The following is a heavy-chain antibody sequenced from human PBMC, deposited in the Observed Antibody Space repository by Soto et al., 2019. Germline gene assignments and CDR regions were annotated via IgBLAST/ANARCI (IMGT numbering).Heavy chain of an antibody. V-gene: IGHV3-9*01. D-gene: IGHD2-2*01. CDR2: VGWHGGDI. CDR1: GFTLDDYT. Sequence: GGSLRLSCAASGFTLDDYTMHWVRQAPGKGLEWISGVGWHGGDIFYADSVKGRFTVFRDNTKNSLYLEGNSRRAEDTAIYYCAKDRALVVPVSTSYFHYYGLEVWGQGTTVTVSS. J-gene: IGHJ6*02. CDR3: AKDRALVVPVSTSYFHYYGLEV.